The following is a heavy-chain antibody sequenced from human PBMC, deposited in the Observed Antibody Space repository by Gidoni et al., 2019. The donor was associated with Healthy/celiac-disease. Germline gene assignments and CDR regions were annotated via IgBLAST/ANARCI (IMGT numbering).Heavy chain of an antibody. Sequence: EVQLVESGGGLVKPGGSLRLSCAASGFTFSSYSMNWVRQAPGKGLEWVSSISSSSSYIYYADSVKGRFTISRDNAKNSLYLQMNSLRAEDTAVYYCARDFEQQLVGAAFDYWGQGTLVTVSS. D-gene: IGHD6-13*01. CDR3: ARDFEQQLVGAAFDY. CDR2: ISSSSSYI. V-gene: IGHV3-21*01. CDR1: GFTFSSYS. J-gene: IGHJ4*02.